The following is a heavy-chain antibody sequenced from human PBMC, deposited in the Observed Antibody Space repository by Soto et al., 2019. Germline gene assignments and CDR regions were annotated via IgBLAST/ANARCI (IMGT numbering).Heavy chain of an antibody. CDR3: TTPGYCSGGSCYRPGAFDI. CDR1: GFTFGDYA. Sequence: GGSLRLSCTASGFTFGDYAMSWFRQAPGKGLEWVGFIRSKAYGGTTGYAASVKGRFTISRDDSKSIAYLQMNSLKTEDTAVYYCTTPGYCSGGSCYRPGAFDIWGQGTMVTVAS. J-gene: IGHJ3*02. CDR2: IRSKAYGGTT. V-gene: IGHV3-49*03. D-gene: IGHD2-15*01.